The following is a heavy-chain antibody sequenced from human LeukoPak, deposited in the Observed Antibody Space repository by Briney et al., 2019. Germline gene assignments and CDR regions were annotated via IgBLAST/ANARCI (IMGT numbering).Heavy chain of an antibody. Sequence: ASVKVSCKASGYTFTGYYMHWVRQAPGQGLEWMGWINPNSGGTNYAQKFQGRVTMTRDTSISTAYVELSRLRSDDTAVYYCARGHCSSTSCHIYSLDYWGQGTLVTVSS. J-gene: IGHJ4*02. CDR2: INPNSGGT. V-gene: IGHV1-2*02. CDR1: GYTFTGYY. D-gene: IGHD2-2*02. CDR3: ARGHCSSTSCHIYSLDY.